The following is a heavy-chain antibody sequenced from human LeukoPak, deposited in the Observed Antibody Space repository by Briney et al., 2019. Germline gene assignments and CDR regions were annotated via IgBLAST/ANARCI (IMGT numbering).Heavy chain of an antibody. CDR2: IYYSGST. J-gene: IGHJ4*02. D-gene: IGHD6-13*01. CDR3: ARTDSSGWYYFDY. Sequence: SETLSLTCTVSGGSISSYYWSWIRQPPGKGLEWIGYIYYSGSTNYNPSLKSRVTISVDTSKNQFSLKLSSVTAADTAVYYCARTDSSGWYYFDYWGQGTLVTVS. CDR1: GGSISSYY. V-gene: IGHV4-59*01.